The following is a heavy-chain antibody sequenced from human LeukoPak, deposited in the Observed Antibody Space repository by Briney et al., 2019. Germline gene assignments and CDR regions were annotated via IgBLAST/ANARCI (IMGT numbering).Heavy chain of an antibody. V-gene: IGHV3-21*01. Sequence: GGSLRLSCAASGFTFSSYSMNWVRQAPGKGLEWVSSISSSSSYVYYADSVKGRFTISRDNAKNSLYLQMNSLRAEDTAVYYCARPIAVAGPHWGQGTLVTVSS. CDR1: GFTFSSYS. J-gene: IGHJ1*01. D-gene: IGHD6-19*01. CDR3: ARPIAVAGPH. CDR2: ISSSSSYV.